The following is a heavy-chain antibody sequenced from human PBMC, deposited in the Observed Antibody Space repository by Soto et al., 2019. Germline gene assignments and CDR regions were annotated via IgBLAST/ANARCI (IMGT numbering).Heavy chain of an antibody. CDR3: ARDYYDSSGYYSLDY. CDR2: ISAYNGNT. Sequence: ASVKVSCKASGYTFTSYGISWVRQAPGQGLEWMGWISAYNGNTNYAQKLQGRVTMTTDTSTSTAYMELRSLRSDDAAVYYCARDYYDSSGYYSLDYWGQGTLVTVSS. CDR1: GYTFTSYG. V-gene: IGHV1-18*01. D-gene: IGHD3-22*01. J-gene: IGHJ4*02.